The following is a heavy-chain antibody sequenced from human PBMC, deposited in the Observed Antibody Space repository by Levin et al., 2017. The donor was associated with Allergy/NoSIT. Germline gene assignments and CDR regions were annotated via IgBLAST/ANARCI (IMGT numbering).Heavy chain of an antibody. V-gene: IGHV3-48*03. D-gene: IGHD6-6*01. J-gene: IGHJ6*02. CDR3: AREYTTSSGQVFTYYYALDV. CDR2: ISNSGRTI. CDR1: GFTFSTFE. Sequence: QPGGSLRLSCAASGFTFSTFEMNWVRQAPGKGLEWVSYISNSGRTIYYADSVKGRFTISRDNAKNSLYLQMNSLRAGDPAVYYCAREYTTSSGQVFTYYYALDVWGQGTTVTVSS.